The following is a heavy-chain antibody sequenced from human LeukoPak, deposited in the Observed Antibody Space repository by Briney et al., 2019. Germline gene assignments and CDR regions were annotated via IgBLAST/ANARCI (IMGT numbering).Heavy chain of an antibody. CDR1: GFTFSSYA. CDR2: ISGSGGST. D-gene: IGHD5-24*01. J-gene: IGHJ1*01. Sequence: GESLKISCAASGFTFSSYAMSWVRQAPGKGLEWVSAISGSGGSTYYADSVKGRFTISRDNSKNTLYLQMNSLRAEDTAVYYCAKDVRDGYNYAEYFQHWGQGTLVTVSS. V-gene: IGHV3-23*01. CDR3: AKDVRDGYNYAEYFQH.